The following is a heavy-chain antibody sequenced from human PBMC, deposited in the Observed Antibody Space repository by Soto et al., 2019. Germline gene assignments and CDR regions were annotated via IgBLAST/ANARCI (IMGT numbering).Heavy chain of an antibody. J-gene: IGHJ4*02. V-gene: IGHV2-5*02. D-gene: IGHD1-26*01. CDR2: VFWDDGE. Sequence: QITLRESGPSLVKPTETLTLTCTFSGFSLTTTGVGVGWIRQPPGKALEWLAVVFWDDGERYSPSLKIRVTIAKDTSNNQVVLTMTNMDPVDTATYYCTQIYGSGSWGWYFHSWGQGTLVTVSS. CDR3: TQIYGSGSWGWYFHS. CDR1: GFSLTTTGVG.